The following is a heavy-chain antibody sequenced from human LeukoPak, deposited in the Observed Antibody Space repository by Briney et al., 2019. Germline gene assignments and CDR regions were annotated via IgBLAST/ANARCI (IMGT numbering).Heavy chain of an antibody. CDR3: AELGITMVGGV. J-gene: IGHJ6*04. V-gene: IGHV3-48*03. D-gene: IGHD3-10*02. Sequence: KPGGSLRLSCAASEFSVGSNYMNWVRQAPGKGLEWVSYISSSGSTIYYADSVKGRFTISRDNAKNSLYLQMNSLRAEDTAVYYCAELGITMVGGVWGKGTTVTISS. CDR2: ISSSGSTI. CDR1: EFSVGSNY.